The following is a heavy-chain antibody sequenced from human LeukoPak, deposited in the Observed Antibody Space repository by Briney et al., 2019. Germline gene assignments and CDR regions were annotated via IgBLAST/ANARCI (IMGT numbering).Heavy chain of an antibody. Sequence: PSETLSLTCTVSGGSISSSSYYWGWIRQPPGKGLEWIGSIYYSGSTYYNPSLKSRVTISVDTSKNQFSLKLSSVTAADTAVYYCARLPLGLDYYDFLTGQGGRYYYYYGMDVWGQGTTVTVSS. CDR2: IYYSGST. V-gene: IGHV4-39*01. CDR3: ARLPLGLDYYDFLTGQGGRYYYYYGMDV. D-gene: IGHD3-9*01. CDR1: GGSISSSSYY. J-gene: IGHJ6*02.